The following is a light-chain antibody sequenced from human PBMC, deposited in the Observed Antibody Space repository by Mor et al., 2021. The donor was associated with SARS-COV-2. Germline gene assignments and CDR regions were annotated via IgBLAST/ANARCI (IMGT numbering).Light chain of an antibody. CDR2: AAS. V-gene: IGKV1-39*01. J-gene: IGKJ1*01. CDR1: QSISNN. Sequence: ASQSISNNLNLYQLKPGKTPKVLIYAASSLQSGVPSRFSGSGSGTDFTLTISSLQPEDFATYYCQQSYSTLGTFGQGTKVEI. CDR3: QQSYSTLGT.